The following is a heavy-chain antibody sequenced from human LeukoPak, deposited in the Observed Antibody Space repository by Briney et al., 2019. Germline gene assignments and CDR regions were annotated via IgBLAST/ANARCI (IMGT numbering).Heavy chain of an antibody. J-gene: IGHJ4*02. D-gene: IGHD6-19*01. Sequence: KVSCKASGYTFTSYDINWVRQATGQGLEWMGWMNPNSGNAGYAQKFQGRVTITADESTSTAYMELSSLRSEDTAVYYCARGSVAGSVDYWGQGTLVTVSS. CDR3: ARGSVAGSVDY. V-gene: IGHV1-8*01. CDR2: MNPNSGNA. CDR1: GYTFTSYD.